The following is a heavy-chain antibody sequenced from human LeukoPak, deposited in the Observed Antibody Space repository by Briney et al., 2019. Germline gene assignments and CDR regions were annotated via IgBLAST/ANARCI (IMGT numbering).Heavy chain of an antibody. V-gene: IGHV3-23*01. D-gene: IGHD6-19*01. J-gene: IGHJ4*02. Sequence: PGGSLRLSCAASGFTFSSHAMNWVRQAPGKGLEWVSSISGGGESTYYADSVKGRFTVSRDNSKNTLYLQINSLRGEDTAVYYCAKGEYSSGGVPDYWGQGTLVTVSS. CDR3: AKGEYSSGGVPDY. CDR2: ISGGGEST. CDR1: GFTFSSHA.